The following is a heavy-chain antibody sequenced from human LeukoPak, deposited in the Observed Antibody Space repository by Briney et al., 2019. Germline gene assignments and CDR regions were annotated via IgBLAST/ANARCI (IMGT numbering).Heavy chain of an antibody. CDR3: ATLFSGSYSDY. Sequence: GGSLRLSCAASGFSFSSNSMSWVRQAPGKGLEWVSAISGSGGRTFYADSVKGRFTISRDNSKNSLYLQMNSLRAEDTAVYYCATLFSGSYSDYWGQGTLVTVSS. V-gene: IGHV3-23*01. CDR2: ISGSGGRT. J-gene: IGHJ4*02. CDR1: GFSFSSNS. D-gene: IGHD1-26*01.